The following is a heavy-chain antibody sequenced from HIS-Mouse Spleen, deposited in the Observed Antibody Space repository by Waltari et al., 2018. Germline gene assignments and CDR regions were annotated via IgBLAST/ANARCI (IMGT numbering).Heavy chain of an antibody. J-gene: IGHJ2*01. CDR2: IYYSGST. CDR3: AREIPYSSSWYDWYFDL. CDR1: GGSISRSSYY. D-gene: IGHD6-13*01. Sequence: QLQLQESGPGLVKPSETLSLTCTVSGGSISRSSYYWGWIRQPPGQGLGWVGSIYYSGSTYYNPSLKSRVTISVDTSKNQFSLKLSSVTAADTAVYYCAREIPYSSSWYDWYFDLWGRGTLVTVSS. V-gene: IGHV4-39*07.